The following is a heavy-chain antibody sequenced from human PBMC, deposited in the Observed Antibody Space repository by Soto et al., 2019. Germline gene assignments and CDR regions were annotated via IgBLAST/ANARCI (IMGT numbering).Heavy chain of an antibody. J-gene: IGHJ3*02. D-gene: IGHD3-22*01. Sequence: VQLVESGGGVVQPGRSLRLSCAASGFTFSSYGMHWVRQAPGKGLEWVAVISYDGSNKYYADSVKGRFTISRDNSKNTLYLQMNSLRAEDTAVYYCAKDSLWSYYYDSSGYSNDAFDIWGQGTMVTVSS. CDR3: AKDSLWSYYYDSSGYSNDAFDI. CDR2: ISYDGSNK. V-gene: IGHV3-30*18. CDR1: GFTFSSYG.